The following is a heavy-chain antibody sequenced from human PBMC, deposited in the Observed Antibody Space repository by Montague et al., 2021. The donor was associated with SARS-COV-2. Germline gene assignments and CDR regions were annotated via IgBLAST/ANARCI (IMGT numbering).Heavy chain of an antibody. J-gene: IGHJ5*02. V-gene: IGHV4-59*01. D-gene: IGHD2-2*01. CDR3: AREKVYCSSTSCYESWFDP. Sequence: SETLSLTCTVSGGSISSYYWSWIRQPPGKGLERIGYIYYSGSTNYNPSLKSRVTISVDTSKNQFSLKLSSATAADTAVYYCAREKVYCSSTSCYESWFDPWGQGTLVTVSS. CDR2: IYYSGST. CDR1: GGSISSYY.